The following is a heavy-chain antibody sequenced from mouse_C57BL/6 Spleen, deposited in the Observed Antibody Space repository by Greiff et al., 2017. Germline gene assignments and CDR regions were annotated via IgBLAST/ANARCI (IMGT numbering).Heavy chain of an antibody. CDR2: IYPGDGDT. V-gene: IGHV1-82*01. Sequence: QVQLKESGPELVKPGASVKISCKASGYAFSSSWMNWVKQRPGKGLEWIGRIYPGDGDTNYNGKFKGKATLTADKSSSTAYMQLSSLTSEYSAVYFCAREGADRGIDYWGQGTLVTVSA. CDR3: AREGADRGIDY. CDR1: GYAFSSSW. D-gene: IGHD3-2*01. J-gene: IGHJ3*01.